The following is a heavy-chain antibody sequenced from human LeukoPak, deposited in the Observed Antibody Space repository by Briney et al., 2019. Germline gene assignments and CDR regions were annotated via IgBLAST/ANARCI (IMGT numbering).Heavy chain of an antibody. D-gene: IGHD3-3*01. CDR1: GYTFTSYG. CDR3: ARVSERITIFGVVIAYLDY. CDR2: IGAYNGNT. J-gene: IGHJ4*02. Sequence: GASVKVSCKASGYTFTSYGISWVRQAPGQGPEWMGWIGAYNGNTNYAQKLQGRVTMTTDTSTSTAYMELRSLRSDDTAVYYCARVSERITIFGVVIAYLDYWGQGTLVTVSS. V-gene: IGHV1-18*01.